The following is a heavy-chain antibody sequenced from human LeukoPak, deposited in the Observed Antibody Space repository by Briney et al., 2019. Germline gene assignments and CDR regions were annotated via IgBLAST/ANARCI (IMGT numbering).Heavy chain of an antibody. CDR3: ARDRQWELPYYFDY. J-gene: IGHJ4*02. CDR2: ISSSSSYI. CDR1: GFTFSSYS. V-gene: IGHV3-21*01. D-gene: IGHD1-26*01. Sequence: KPGGSLRLSCAASGFTFSSYSMTWVRQAPGKGLEWVSSISSSSSYIYYADSVKGRFTISRDNAKNSLYLQMNSLRAEDTAVYYCARDRQWELPYYFDYWGQGTLVTVSS.